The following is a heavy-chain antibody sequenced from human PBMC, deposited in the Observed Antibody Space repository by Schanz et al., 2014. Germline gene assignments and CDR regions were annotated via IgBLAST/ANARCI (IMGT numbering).Heavy chain of an antibody. Sequence: EVQLVESGGGLVQPGRSLRLSCAASGFTFDNYAMHWVRQAPGKGLEWVSSISWNSGSVAYADSVKGRFTISRDDAKNSLYLQMNSLRAEDTALYYCAKDRQTTVIRVGYYCGIDVWGQGTTVTVSS. V-gene: IGHV3-9*01. CDR2: ISWNSGSV. J-gene: IGHJ6*02. CDR1: GFTFDNYA. D-gene: IGHD4-4*01. CDR3: AKDRQTTVIRVGYYCGIDV.